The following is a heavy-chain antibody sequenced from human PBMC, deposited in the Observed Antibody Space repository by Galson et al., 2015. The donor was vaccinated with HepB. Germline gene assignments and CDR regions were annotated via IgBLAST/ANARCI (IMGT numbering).Heavy chain of an antibody. Sequence: SVKVSCKASGFTFTSSAVQWVRQARGQRLEWIGWIVVGSGNTNYAQKFQERVTITSDMSTSTAYMELSSLRSEDTAVYYCAADTYCSSTSCSKGDYYYGMYVWGQGTTVTVSS. D-gene: IGHD2-2*01. CDR2: IVVGSGNT. J-gene: IGHJ6*02. CDR1: GFTFTSSA. CDR3: AADTYCSSTSCSKGDYYYGMYV. V-gene: IGHV1-58*01.